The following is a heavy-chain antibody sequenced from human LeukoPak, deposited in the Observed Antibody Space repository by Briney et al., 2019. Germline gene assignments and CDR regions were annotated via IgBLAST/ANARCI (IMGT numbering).Heavy chain of an antibody. CDR2: INSDGSST. D-gene: IGHD2/OR15-2a*01. V-gene: IGHV3-74*01. Sequence: GGSLRLSCAASGFTFSSYWMHWVRQAPGKGLVWVSRINSDGSSTSYADSVKGRFTISRDNAKNTLYLQMNSLRAEDTAVYYCARENRGKGAFDIWGQGTMVTVSS. CDR1: GFTFSSYW. CDR3: ARENRGKGAFDI. J-gene: IGHJ3*02.